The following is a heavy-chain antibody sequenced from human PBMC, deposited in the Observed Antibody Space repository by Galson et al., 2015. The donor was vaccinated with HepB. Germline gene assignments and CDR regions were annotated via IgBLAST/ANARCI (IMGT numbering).Heavy chain of an antibody. Sequence: CAISGDSVSSNRAVWNWIRQSPSRGLEWLGRTYYRSEWYYDYAESVKSRITINPDTSKNQFSLHLNSVSPEDTAVYYCARDVRWFGELLSYYGMDVWGQGTAVTV. CDR2: TYYRSEWYY. CDR3: ARDVRWFGELLSYYGMDV. D-gene: IGHD3-10*01. V-gene: IGHV6-1*01. CDR1: GDSVSSNRAV. J-gene: IGHJ6*02.